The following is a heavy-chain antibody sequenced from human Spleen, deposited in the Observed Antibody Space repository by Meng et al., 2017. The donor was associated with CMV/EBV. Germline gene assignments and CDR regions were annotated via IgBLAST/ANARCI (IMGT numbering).Heavy chain of an antibody. J-gene: IGHJ4*02. D-gene: IGHD1-26*01. CDR2: INHSGST. CDR3: ARGGGGSYYY. Sequence: SLTCAVYGGSFSGYYWSWIRQPPGKGLEWIGEINHSGSTNYNPSLKSRVTISVGTSKNQFSLKLSSVTAADTAVYYCARGGGGSYYYWGQGTLVTVSS. CDR1: GGSFSGYY. V-gene: IGHV4-34*01.